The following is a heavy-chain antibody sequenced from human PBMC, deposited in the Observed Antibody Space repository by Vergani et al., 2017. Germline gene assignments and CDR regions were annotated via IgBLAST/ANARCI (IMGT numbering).Heavy chain of an antibody. J-gene: IGHJ4*02. V-gene: IGHV3-20*04. Sequence: EVQLLESGGGLVQPGGSLRLSCAASGFTFSSYAMSWVRQAPGKGLEWVSGINWNGGSTGYADSVKGRFTISRDNAKNSLYLQMNSLRAEDTALYCCARAVNDYGDSYYFDYWGQGTLVTVSS. CDR1: GFTFSSYA. CDR3: ARAVNDYGDSYYFDY. D-gene: IGHD4-17*01. CDR2: INWNGGST.